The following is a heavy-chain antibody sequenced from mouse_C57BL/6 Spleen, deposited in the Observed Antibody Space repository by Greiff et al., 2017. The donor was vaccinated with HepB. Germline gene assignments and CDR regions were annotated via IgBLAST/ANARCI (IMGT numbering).Heavy chain of an antibody. CDR3: TRERAHYYGSSYWFAY. V-gene: IGHV1-53*01. CDR1: GYTFTSYW. J-gene: IGHJ3*01. D-gene: IGHD1-1*01. Sequence: QVQLQQPGTELVKPGASVKLSCKASGYTFTSYWMHWVKQRPGQGLEWIGNINPSNGGTNYNEKFKSKATLTVDKSSSTAYMQLSSLTSEDSAVYYCTRERAHYYGSSYWFAYWGQGTLVTVSA. CDR2: INPSNGGT.